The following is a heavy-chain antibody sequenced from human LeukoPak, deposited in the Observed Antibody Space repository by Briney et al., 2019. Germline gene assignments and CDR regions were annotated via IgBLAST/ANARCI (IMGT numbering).Heavy chain of an antibody. V-gene: IGHV3-64*01. J-gene: IGHJ6*02. CDR3: ARGNTPTYYYYGMDV. D-gene: IGHD2/OR15-2a*01. CDR1: GCTFRSYG. CDR2: ISSNGGRT. Sequence: GGSLRLSCAASGCTFRSYGMHGVRQAPGKGLEYVSAISSNGGRTYYANSVKGRFTISRDNSRNTLYLQMSSLGDEDTAAYYCARGNTPTYYYYGMDVWGQGTAVTVSS.